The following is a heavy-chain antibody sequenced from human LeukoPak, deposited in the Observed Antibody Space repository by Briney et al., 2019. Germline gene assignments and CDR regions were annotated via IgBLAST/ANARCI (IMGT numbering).Heavy chain of an antibody. J-gene: IGHJ6*02. Sequence: SETLSLTCTVSGGSISSSSYYWGWIRQPPGKGLEWIGSIYYSGSTYYNPSLKSRVTISVDTSKNQFSLKLSSVTAADTAVYYCARHQGLPPYYYGMDVWGQGTTVTVSS. CDR3: ARHQGLPPYYYGMDV. V-gene: IGHV4-39*01. D-gene: IGHD3-16*01. CDR1: GGSISSSSYY. CDR2: IYYSGST.